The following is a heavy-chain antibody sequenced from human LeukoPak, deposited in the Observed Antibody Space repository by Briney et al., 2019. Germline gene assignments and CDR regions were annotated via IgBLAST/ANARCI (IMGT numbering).Heavy chain of an antibody. CDR2: INQDGSGK. CDR1: GFTFSNFW. CDR3: AKGVDYCSGGSCPADY. Sequence: GGSLRLSCAASGFTFSNFWMTWVRPAPGKGLEWVANINQDGSGKYYVDSVEGRFTISRDNAKNSLYLQMNSLRAEDTAVYYCAKGVDYCSGGSCPADYWGPGTLVTVSS. J-gene: IGHJ4*02. D-gene: IGHD2-15*01. V-gene: IGHV3-7*03.